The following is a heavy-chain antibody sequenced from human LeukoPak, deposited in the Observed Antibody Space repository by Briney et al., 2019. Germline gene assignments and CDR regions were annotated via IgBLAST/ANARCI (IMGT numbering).Heavy chain of an antibody. J-gene: IGHJ4*02. Sequence: ASVKVSCKASGYTFTTYGITWVRQAPGQGPELMGWISGYVGNTKYVQKFQGRVTITADESTSTAYMELSSLRSEDTAVYYCATRNRWLQPYYFDYWGQGTLVTVSS. CDR1: GYTFTTYG. CDR3: ATRNRWLQPYYFDY. CDR2: ISGYVGNT. V-gene: IGHV1-18*01. D-gene: IGHD5-24*01.